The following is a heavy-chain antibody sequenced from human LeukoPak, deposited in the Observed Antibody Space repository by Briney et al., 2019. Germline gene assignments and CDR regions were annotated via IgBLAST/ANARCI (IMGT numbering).Heavy chain of an antibody. J-gene: IGHJ4*02. V-gene: IGHV3-21*01. CDR2: ISSSSSYI. D-gene: IGHD6-19*01. CDR3: ARVGSSAWPFG. CDR1: GVIPSSDN. Sequence: GGSLRLSSAPSGVIPSSDNMNWGREAPGKGLEWVSSISSSSSYIYYADSVKGRFTISRDNAKNSLYLQMNSLRAEDTAVYYCARVGSSAWPFGWGQGTLVTVSS.